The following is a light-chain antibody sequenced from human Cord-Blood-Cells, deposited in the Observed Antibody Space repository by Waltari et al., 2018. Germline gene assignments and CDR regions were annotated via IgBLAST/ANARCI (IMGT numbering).Light chain of an antibody. CDR3: CSYAGSFWV. CDR1: SSDVGSYNL. V-gene: IGLV2-23*01. Sequence: QSALTQPASVSGSPGQSLTISCTGTSSDVGSYNLVSGYQQHPGKAPKLMIYEGSKRPSGVSNRFSGAKSGNTASLTISGLQAEDEADYYCCSYAGSFWVFGGGTKLTVL. J-gene: IGLJ3*02. CDR2: EGS.